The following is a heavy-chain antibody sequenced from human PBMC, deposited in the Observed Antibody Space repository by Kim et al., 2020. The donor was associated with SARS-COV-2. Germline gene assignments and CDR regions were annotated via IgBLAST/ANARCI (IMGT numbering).Heavy chain of an antibody. CDR1: GFTFSSYE. V-gene: IGHV3-48*03. CDR2: ISSRGMTK. Sequence: GGSLRLSCAASGFTFSSYEMNWVRQAPGKGLEWVSYISSRGMTKYYADSMKGRFTISRDNAKNSVYLQMNSLRAEDTAVYYCARTGSGRGNYFDYWGQGILVTVSS. J-gene: IGHJ4*02. D-gene: IGHD2-15*01. CDR3: ARTGSGRGNYFDY.